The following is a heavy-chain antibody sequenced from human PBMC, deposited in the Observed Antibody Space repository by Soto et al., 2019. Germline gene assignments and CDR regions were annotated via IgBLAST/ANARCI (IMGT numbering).Heavy chain of an antibody. J-gene: IGHJ6*02. Sequence: GGSLRLSCAASGFTFSSYAMHWVRQAPGKGLEWVAVISYDGSNKYYADSVKGRFTISRDNSKNTLFLKMNSLRAEDTAVYYCARDHVAAAGNSYYYYGMDVWGQGTTVTVSS. V-gene: IGHV3-30-3*01. CDR1: GFTFSSYA. CDR2: ISYDGSNK. CDR3: ARDHVAAAGNSYYYYGMDV. D-gene: IGHD6-13*01.